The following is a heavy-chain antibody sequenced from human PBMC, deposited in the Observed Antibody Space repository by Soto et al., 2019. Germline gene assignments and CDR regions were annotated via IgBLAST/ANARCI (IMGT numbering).Heavy chain of an antibody. CDR1: GGSFSCYY. D-gene: IGHD3-22*01. V-gene: IGHV4-34*01. Sequence: SETLSLTCAVYGGSFSCYYWSWIRQPPGKGLEWIGEINHSGSTNYNPSLKSRVTISVDTSKNQFSLKLSSVTAADTAVYYCARQYYYDSSGYPRGYFDYWGQGTLVTV. CDR3: ARQYYYDSSGYPRGYFDY. CDR2: INHSGST. J-gene: IGHJ4*02.